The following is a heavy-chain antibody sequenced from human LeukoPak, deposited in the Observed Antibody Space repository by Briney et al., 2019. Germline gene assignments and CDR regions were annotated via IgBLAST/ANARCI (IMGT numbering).Heavy chain of an antibody. D-gene: IGHD3-16*01. CDR2: ISYDGSNK. J-gene: IGHJ4*02. CDR3: ARDMTDFDY. CDR1: GFTFSSYA. V-gene: IGHV3-30-3*01. Sequence: PGGSLRLSCAASGFTFSSYAMHWVRQAPGKGLEWVAVISYDGSNKYYADSVKGRFTISRDNSKNTLYLQMNSLRAEDTAVYYCARDMTDFDYWGQGTLVTVSS.